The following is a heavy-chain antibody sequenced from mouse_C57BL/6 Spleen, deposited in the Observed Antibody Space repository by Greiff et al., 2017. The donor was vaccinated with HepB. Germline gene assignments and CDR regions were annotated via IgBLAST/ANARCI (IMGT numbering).Heavy chain of an antibody. CDR3: ARSPLLSYALDY. Sequence: VQLQQSGAELVKPGASVKLSCTASGFNIKDYYMHWVKQRTEQGLEWIGRIDPEDGETKYAPKFQGKATVTADTSSNTAYLQLGNLTSEDTAVYCWARSPLLSYALDYWGQGTSVTVSS. CDR1: GFNIKDYY. J-gene: IGHJ4*01. V-gene: IGHV14-2*01. CDR2: IDPEDGET. D-gene: IGHD1-2*01.